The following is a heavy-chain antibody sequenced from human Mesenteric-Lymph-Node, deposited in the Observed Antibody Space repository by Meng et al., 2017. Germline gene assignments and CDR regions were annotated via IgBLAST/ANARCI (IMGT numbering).Heavy chain of an antibody. CDR1: GFTFDNYA. Sequence: SLKISCAASGFTFDNYAMHWVRQAPGKGLEWVSGISWNSNTLTYTDSVKGRFTTSRDNAENSLYLQMTSLTAADTALYYCAKKSGYSYGQFDSWGQGTLVTVSS. CDR2: ISWNSNTL. V-gene: IGHV3-9*01. J-gene: IGHJ4*02. D-gene: IGHD5-18*01. CDR3: AKKSGYSYGQFDS.